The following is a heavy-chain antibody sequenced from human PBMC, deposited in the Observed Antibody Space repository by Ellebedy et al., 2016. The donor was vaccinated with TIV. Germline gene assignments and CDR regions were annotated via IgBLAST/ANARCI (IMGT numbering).Heavy chain of an antibody. Sequence: GESLKISCAASGFTFSSYWMHWVRQAPGKGLVWVSRINSDGSRTNYADSVKGRFTISKDNSKNTVYLQMDSLRAEDTAVYYCARDQTHGDPFDYWGQGTLVTVSS. CDR2: INSDGSRT. CDR1: GFTFSSYW. CDR3: ARDQTHGDPFDY. D-gene: IGHD4-17*01. J-gene: IGHJ4*02. V-gene: IGHV3-74*01.